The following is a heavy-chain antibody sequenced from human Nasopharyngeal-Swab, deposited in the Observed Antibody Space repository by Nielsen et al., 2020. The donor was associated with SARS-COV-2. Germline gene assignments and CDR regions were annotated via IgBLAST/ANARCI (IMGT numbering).Heavy chain of an antibody. CDR3: ARVGSSSWYFDY. CDR1: GFTFSSYW. V-gene: IGHV3-7*01. D-gene: IGHD6-13*01. CDR2: IKQDGSEK. Sequence: GGSLRLSCAASGFTFSSYWMSWVRKAPGKGLEWVANIKQDGSEKYYVDSVKGRFSISRDNAKNSLYLQMNSLRAEDTAVYYCARVGSSSWYFDYWGQGTLVTVSS. J-gene: IGHJ4*02.